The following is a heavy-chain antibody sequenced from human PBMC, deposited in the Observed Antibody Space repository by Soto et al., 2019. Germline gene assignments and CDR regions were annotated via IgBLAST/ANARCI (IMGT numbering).Heavy chain of an antibody. CDR1: GGSFSGYY. V-gene: IGHV4-34*01. D-gene: IGHD6-13*01. J-gene: IGHJ5*02. CDR2: INHSGST. CDR3: SRNGAQPFASWFAFDP. Sequence: PEKLRVPSAVHGGSFSGYYWSWIRQPPGKGLEWIGEINHSGSTNYNPSLKSRVTISVDTYKNQFSLKLSSVTAADTAVYYCSRNGAQPFASWFAFDP.